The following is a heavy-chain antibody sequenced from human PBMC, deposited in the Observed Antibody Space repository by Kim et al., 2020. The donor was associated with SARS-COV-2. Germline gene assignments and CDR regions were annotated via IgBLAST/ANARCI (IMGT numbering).Heavy chain of an antibody. CDR2: INHSGST. CDR3: ARALITMVRGVGWYYGMDV. V-gene: IGHV4-34*01. CDR1: GGSFSGYY. D-gene: IGHD3-10*01. Sequence: SETLSLTCAVYGGSFSGYYWSWIRQPPGKGLEWIGEINHSGSTNYNPSLKSRVTISVDTSKNQFSLKLSSVTAADTAVYYCARALITMVRGVGWYYGMDVWGQGTTVTVSS. J-gene: IGHJ6*02.